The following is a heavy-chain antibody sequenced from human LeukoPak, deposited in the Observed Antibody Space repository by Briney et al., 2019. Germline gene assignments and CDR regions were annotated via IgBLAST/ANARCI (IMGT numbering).Heavy chain of an antibody. J-gene: IGHJ6*03. CDR2: INHSGST. CDR1: GGSFSGYY. D-gene: IGHD4-17*01. Sequence: PSETLSLTCAVYGGSFSGYYWSWIRQPPGKGLEWIGEINHSGSTNYNPSLKSRVTISVDTSENQFSLKLSSVTAADTAVYYCARGNDYGDYAPWYYYYYMDVWGKGTTVTVSS. CDR3: ARGNDYGDYAPWYYYYYMDV. V-gene: IGHV4-34*01.